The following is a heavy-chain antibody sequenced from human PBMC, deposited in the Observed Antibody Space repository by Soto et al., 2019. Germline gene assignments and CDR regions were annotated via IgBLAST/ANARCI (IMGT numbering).Heavy chain of an antibody. CDR2: IYYSGST. D-gene: IGHD3-22*01. CDR1: GGSISSGDYY. Sequence: SETLSLTCTVSGGSISSGDYYWSWIRQPPGKGLEWIGYIYYSGSTYYNPSLKSRVTISVDTSKNQFSLKLSSVTAADTAVYYCARVSPVVVITHGSWFDPWGQGTLVTVSS. J-gene: IGHJ5*02. CDR3: ARVSPVVVITHGSWFDP. V-gene: IGHV4-30-4*01.